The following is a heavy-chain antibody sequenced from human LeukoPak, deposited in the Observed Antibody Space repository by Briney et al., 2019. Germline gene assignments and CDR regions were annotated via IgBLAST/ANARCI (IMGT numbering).Heavy chain of an antibody. D-gene: IGHD6-13*01. J-gene: IGHJ4*02. CDR2: ISGSSGST. CDR1: GFTFSNYA. Sequence: PGGSLRLSCEASGFTFSNYAMSWVRQAPGKGLEWVSSISGSSGSTYYADSVKGRFTISRDNSKNTLYLQMNSLRAEDTAVYYCAKDLYSSSWYEGENFDYWGQGTLVTVSS. CDR3: AKDLYSSSWYEGENFDY. V-gene: IGHV3-23*01.